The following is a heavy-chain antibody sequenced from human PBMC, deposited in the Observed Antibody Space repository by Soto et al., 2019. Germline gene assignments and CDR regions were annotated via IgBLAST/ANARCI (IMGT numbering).Heavy chain of an antibody. CDR1: GFIFSNYG. J-gene: IGHJ4*02. CDR3: ARDLSNSWYLDS. V-gene: IGHV3-33*01. CDR2: IWYDGSNK. Sequence: TGGSLRLSCAASGFIFSNYGVHWVRQAPGKGLEWVAVIWYDGSNKYYADSVKGRFTISRDNSKNTLYLQMNSLRAEDTAVYYCARDLSNSWYLDSWGQGTLVTVSS. D-gene: IGHD6-13*01.